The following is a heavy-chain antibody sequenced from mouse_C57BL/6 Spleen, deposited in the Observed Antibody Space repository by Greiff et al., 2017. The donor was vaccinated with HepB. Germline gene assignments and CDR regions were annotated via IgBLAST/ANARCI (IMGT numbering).Heavy chain of an antibody. CDR2: INPNNGGT. J-gene: IGHJ1*03. Sequence: EVQLQQSGPELVKPGASVKIPCKASGYTFTDYNMDWVKQSHGKSLEWIGDINPNNGGTIYNQKFKGKATLTVDKSSSTAYMERRSLTSEDTAVYYCARDYGSSHWYFDVWGTGTTVTVSS. D-gene: IGHD1-1*01. V-gene: IGHV1-18*01. CDR3: ARDYGSSHWYFDV. CDR1: GYTFTDYN.